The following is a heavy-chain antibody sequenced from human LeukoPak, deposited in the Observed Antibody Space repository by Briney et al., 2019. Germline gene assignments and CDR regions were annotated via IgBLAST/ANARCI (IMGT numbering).Heavy chain of an antibody. CDR3: ARSRGLFSSWYADY. J-gene: IGHJ4*02. Sequence: GASVKVSCKASGYTFTSYYMHWVRQAPGQGLEWMGIINPSGGSTSYAQKFQGRVTMTRDTSISTAYMELSRLRSDDTAVYSCARSRGLFSSWYADYWGQGTLVTVSS. V-gene: IGHV1-46*01. CDR2: INPSGGST. CDR1: GYTFTSYY. D-gene: IGHD6-13*01.